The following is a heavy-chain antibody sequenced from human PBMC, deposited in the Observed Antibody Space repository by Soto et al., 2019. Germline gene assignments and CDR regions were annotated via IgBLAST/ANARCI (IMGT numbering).Heavy chain of an antibody. D-gene: IGHD1-1*01. CDR2: IYPGDSDT. CDR1: GYSFTSYW. J-gene: IGHJ6*02. Sequence: GESLKISCKGSGYSFTSYWIGWVRQMPGKGLEWMGIIYPGDSDTRYSPSFQGQVTISADKSISTAYLQWSSLKASDTAMYYCARHGTGIAVDYYGMDVWCQGTTVTVSS. CDR3: ARHGTGIAVDYYGMDV. V-gene: IGHV5-51*01.